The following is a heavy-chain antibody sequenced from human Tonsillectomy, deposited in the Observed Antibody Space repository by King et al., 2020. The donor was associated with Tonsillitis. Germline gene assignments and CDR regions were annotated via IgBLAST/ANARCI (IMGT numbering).Heavy chain of an antibody. CDR3: GRGRGAMVPGPPKY. CDR2: IYYRGST. Sequence: VQLQESGPGLVKPSQTLSLTCTVSGGSISSGGYYWSWIRQHPGKGLEWIGYIYYRGSTYYNPSPRSRVTISVDTPKNQFSLKLSSVTAADTAVYYCGRGRGAMVPGPPKYWGQGTLVTVSS. J-gene: IGHJ4*02. V-gene: IGHV4-31*03. D-gene: IGHD3-10*01. CDR1: GGSISSGGYY.